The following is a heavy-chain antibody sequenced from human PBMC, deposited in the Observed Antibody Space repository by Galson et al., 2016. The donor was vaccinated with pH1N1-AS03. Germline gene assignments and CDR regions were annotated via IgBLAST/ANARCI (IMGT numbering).Heavy chain of an antibody. J-gene: IGHJ4*02. CDR1: GFTFSSHG. Sequence: LRLSCAASGFTFSSHGMLWVRQAPGQGLEWVAIISFDGTNKYYADSVKGRFSISRDNSKNTLFLQMSALRAEDTAVYYCANDFNYDFWSGYSFYWGQGALVTVSS. CDR2: ISFDGTNK. CDR3: ANDFNYDFWSGYSFY. D-gene: IGHD3/OR15-3a*01. V-gene: IGHV3-30*19.